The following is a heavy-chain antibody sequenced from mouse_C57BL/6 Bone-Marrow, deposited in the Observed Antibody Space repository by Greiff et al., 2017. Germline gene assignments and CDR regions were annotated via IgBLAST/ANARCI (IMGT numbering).Heavy chain of an antibody. CDR1: GFTFSDYG. CDR2: ISSGSSTI. J-gene: IGHJ2*01. Sequence: DVKLQESGGGLVKPGGSLKLSCAASGFTFSDYGMPWVRQAPEKGLEWVAYISSGSSTIYYADTVKGRFTISRDNAKNTLFLQMTSLRSEDTAMYYCARTFLRGYFDYWGQGTTLTVSS. V-gene: IGHV5-17*01. CDR3: ARTFLRGYFDY.